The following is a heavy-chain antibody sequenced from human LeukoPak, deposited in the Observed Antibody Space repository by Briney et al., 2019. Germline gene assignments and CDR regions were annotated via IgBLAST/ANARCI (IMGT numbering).Heavy chain of an antibody. Sequence: GGSLRLSCAASGFTFSSYAMSWVRQAPRKGLEWVSAISGSGGSTYYADSVKGRFTISRDNSKNTLYLQMNSLRAEDTAVYYYAKASYHDSSAPDAFDIWGQGTMVTVSS. V-gene: IGHV3-23*01. D-gene: IGHD3-22*01. CDR3: AKASYHDSSAPDAFDI. CDR1: GFTFSSYA. CDR2: ISGSGGST. J-gene: IGHJ3*02.